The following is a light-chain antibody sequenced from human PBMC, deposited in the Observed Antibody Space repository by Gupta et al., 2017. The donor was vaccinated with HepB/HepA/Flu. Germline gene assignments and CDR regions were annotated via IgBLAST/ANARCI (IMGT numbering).Light chain of an antibody. CDR3: MQRLEFPLT. Sequence: DIVMTQTPLSLPVTPGEPASISCRSSQSLLNSDDGKTYLDWYLQKPGQSPQLLIYTVTYRPSGVPDRFSGSGSGTDFTLKISRVEAEDVGVYYCMQRLEFPLTFGQGTKVDIK. CDR2: TVT. V-gene: IGKV2-40*01. J-gene: IGKJ1*01. CDR1: QSLLNSDDGKTY.